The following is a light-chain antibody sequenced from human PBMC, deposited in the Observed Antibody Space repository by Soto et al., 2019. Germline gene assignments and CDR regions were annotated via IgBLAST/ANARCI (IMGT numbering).Light chain of an antibody. CDR1: QSVSTF. CDR3: QKRGDWPPIT. CDR2: NAY. V-gene: IGKV3-11*01. J-gene: IGKJ5*01. Sequence: EIVLTQSPATLSLSPGERAIISCRASQSVSTFLAWFQQKPGQPPGLLIYNAYNRTTGIPDRFSGSGSGTDFTLTISRLETEDFAVYYGQKRGDWPPITFGQGKRLEIK.